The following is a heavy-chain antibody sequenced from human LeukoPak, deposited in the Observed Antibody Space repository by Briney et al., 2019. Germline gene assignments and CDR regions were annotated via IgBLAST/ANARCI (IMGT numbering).Heavy chain of an antibody. D-gene: IGHD5-12*01. CDR2: IKQDGSEK. CDR1: GFTFSSHG. CDR3: ARDRSGSRGYSGYDPSPW. J-gene: IGHJ3*01. Sequence: GGTLRLSCAASGFTFSSHGMNWVRQAPGKGLEWVANIKQDGSEKYYVDSVKGRFTISRDNAKNSLYLQMNSLRAEDTAVYYCARDRSGSRGYSGYDPSPWWGQGTMVTVSS. V-gene: IGHV3-7*01.